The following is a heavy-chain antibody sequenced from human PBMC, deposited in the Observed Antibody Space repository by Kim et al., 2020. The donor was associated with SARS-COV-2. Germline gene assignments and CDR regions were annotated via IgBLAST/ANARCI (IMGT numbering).Heavy chain of an antibody. J-gene: IGHJ1*01. CDR3: AREVRRVAAAGSYFQH. V-gene: IGHV4-59*01. D-gene: IGHD6-13*01. Sequence: SRKSRVTISVDTSKNQFSLKLSSVTAADTAVYYCAREVRRVAAAGSYFQHWGQGTLVTVSS.